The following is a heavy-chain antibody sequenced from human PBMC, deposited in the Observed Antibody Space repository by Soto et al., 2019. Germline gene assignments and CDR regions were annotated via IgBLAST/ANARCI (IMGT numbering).Heavy chain of an antibody. CDR3: ASMTTVATAAFDI. V-gene: IGHV2-5*01. CDR2: MYWNDDK. Sequence: QITLKESGPTQVKPTQTLTLTCTASGLSFGTSGVGVGWIRQPPGEALEWLALMYWNDDKRYSPSLKSSLTITKAPAKNQVVLTMTNVDPVDTATYYSASMTTVATAAFDIWGQGTMVTVSS. D-gene: IGHD4-17*01. CDR1: GLSFGTSGVG. J-gene: IGHJ3*02.